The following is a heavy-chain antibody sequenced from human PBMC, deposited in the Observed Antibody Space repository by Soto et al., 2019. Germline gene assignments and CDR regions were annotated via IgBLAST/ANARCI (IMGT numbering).Heavy chain of an antibody. J-gene: IGHJ6*02. D-gene: IGHD2-2*02. CDR1: GYTFTSYG. CDR3: AKDIPSLSPIYYYYYYGMDV. V-gene: IGHV1-18*01. CDR2: ISAYNGNT. Sequence: ASVKVSCKASGYTFTSYGISWVRQAPGQGLEWMGWISAYNGNTNYAQKLQGRVTMTTDTSTSTAYMELRSLRSDDTAVYYCAKDIPSLSPIYYYYYYGMDVWGQGTTVTVSS.